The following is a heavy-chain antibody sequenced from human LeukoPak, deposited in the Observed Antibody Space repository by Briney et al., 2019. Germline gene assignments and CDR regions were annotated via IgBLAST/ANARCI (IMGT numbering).Heavy chain of an antibody. CDR2: IIPIFGTA. CDR3: ARDNSVRDEAWWFNP. V-gene: IGHV1-69*13. D-gene: IGHD5-24*01. CDR1: GGTFSSYA. Sequence: SVKVSCKASGGTFSSYAISWVRQAPGQGLEWMGGIIPIFGTANYAQKFQGRVTITADESTSTAYMELSSLISEDTAVYYCARDNSVRDEAWWFNPWGQGTLVTVSS. J-gene: IGHJ5*02.